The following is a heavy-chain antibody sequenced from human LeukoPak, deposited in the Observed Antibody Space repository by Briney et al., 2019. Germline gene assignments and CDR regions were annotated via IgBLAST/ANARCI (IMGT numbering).Heavy chain of an antibody. CDR1: GYTFTSYY. CDR2: INPSGGST. V-gene: IGHV1-46*01. CDR3: ARDLIPGIAAAETSPDY. D-gene: IGHD6-13*01. Sequence: GAPVKVSCKASGYTFTSYYMHWVRQAPGQGLEWMGIINPSGGSTSYAQKFQGRVTMTRDTSTSTVYMELSSLRSEDTAVYYCARDLIPGIAAAETSPDYWGQGTLVTVSS. J-gene: IGHJ4*02.